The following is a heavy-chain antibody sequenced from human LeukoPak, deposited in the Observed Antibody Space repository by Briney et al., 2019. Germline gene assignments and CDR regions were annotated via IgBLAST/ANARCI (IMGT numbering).Heavy chain of an antibody. J-gene: IGHJ5*02. Sequence: SETLSLTCAVYHESLNGYYLSWIRQPPGKGLEWIGEMNDRGRTTYNPSLESRATISAETSKNQFSLKLTSVTAADTAVYYCASGVWSRRFAPWGQGTPVIVSS. CDR2: MNDRGRT. CDR3: ASGVWSRRFAP. CDR1: HESLNGYY. V-gene: IGHV4-34*01. D-gene: IGHD1-14*01.